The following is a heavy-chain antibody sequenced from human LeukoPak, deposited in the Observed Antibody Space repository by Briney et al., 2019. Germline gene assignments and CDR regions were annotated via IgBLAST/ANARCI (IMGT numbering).Heavy chain of an antibody. D-gene: IGHD3-3*01. CDR1: GYSFTSYW. CDR3: ARDTPTSRWVSIFWSGYAWFDP. CDR2: IDPSDSYT. J-gene: IGHJ5*02. Sequence: GESLKISCKGSGYSFTSYWISWVRQMPGKGLEWMGRIDPSDSYTNYSPSFQGHVTISADKSISTAYLQWSSLKASDTAMYYCARDTPTSRWVSIFWSGYAWFDPWGQGTLVTVSS. V-gene: IGHV5-10-1*01.